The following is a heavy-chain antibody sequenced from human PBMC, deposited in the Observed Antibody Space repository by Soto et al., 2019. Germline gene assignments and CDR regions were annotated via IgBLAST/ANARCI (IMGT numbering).Heavy chain of an antibody. CDR2: INSDESTT. V-gene: IGHV3-74*03. Sequence: EVQLVESGGGLVQPGGSLRLSCAASGFTFSNFWMHWVRQAPGKGLVWVSRINSDESTTKYADSVKGRFTISRDNARNTVYRHINSLRGEDTAVYYCARGGYCSGGSCHSNYYMVVWGKGTTVTVSS. J-gene: IGHJ6*03. CDR1: GFTFSNFW. CDR3: ARGGYCSGGSCHSNYYMVV. D-gene: IGHD2-15*01.